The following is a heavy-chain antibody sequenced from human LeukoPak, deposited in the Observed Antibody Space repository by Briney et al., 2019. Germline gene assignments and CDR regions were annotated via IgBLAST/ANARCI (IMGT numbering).Heavy chain of an antibody. J-gene: IGHJ3*02. CDR1: GFTFSSYS. Sequence: GGSLRLSCAASGFTFSSYSMNWVRQAPGNGLEWVSYISSSSSTIYYAYSVKGRFTISRDNAKNSLYLQINSLRAEDTAVYYCARGSVNSYGRPNDAFDIWGQGTMVTVSS. CDR3: ARGSVNSYGRPNDAFDI. D-gene: IGHD5-18*01. CDR2: ISSSSSTI. V-gene: IGHV3-48*01.